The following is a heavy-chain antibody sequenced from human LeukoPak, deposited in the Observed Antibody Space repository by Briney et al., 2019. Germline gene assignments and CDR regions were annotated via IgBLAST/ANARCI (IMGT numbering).Heavy chain of an antibody. CDR3: AKGSGPLQYYFDY. J-gene: IGHJ4*02. V-gene: IGHV3-23*01. D-gene: IGHD2-15*01. CDR1: GFTFSSYA. CDR2: ISGSGGST. Sequence: GGSLRLSCAASGFTFSSYAMSWVRQAPGKGLEWVSAISGSGGSTYYADSVKGRFTISRDNSKNTLYLQKNSLRAEDTAVYYCAKGSGPLQYYFDYWGQGTLVTVSS.